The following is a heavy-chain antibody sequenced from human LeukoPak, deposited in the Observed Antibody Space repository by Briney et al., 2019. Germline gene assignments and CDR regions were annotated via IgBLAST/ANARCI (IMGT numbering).Heavy chain of an antibody. V-gene: IGHV4-34*01. CDR3: ARGPSYYDSSGYYYGY. CDR2: INHSGST. Sequence: SETLSLTCAVYGGSFSGYYWSWIRQPPGKGLEWIGEINHSGSTNYNPSLKSRVTISVDTSKSQFSLKLSSVTAADTAVYYCARGPSYYDSSGYYYGYWGQGILVTVSS. D-gene: IGHD3-22*01. CDR1: GGSFSGYY. J-gene: IGHJ4*02.